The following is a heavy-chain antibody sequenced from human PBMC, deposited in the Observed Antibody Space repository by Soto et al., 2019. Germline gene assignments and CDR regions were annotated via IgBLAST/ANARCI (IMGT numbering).Heavy chain of an antibody. V-gene: IGHV3-7*03. Sequence: GGSLRLSCAASGFTFSSYWMSWVRQAPGKGLEWVANIKQDGSEKYYVDSVKGRFTISRDNAKNSLYLQMNSLRAEDTAVYYCARDSYSSSSENAYYYYGMDVWGQGTTVTV. J-gene: IGHJ6*02. CDR2: IKQDGSEK. CDR3: ARDSYSSSSENAYYYYGMDV. D-gene: IGHD6-6*01. CDR1: GFTFSSYW.